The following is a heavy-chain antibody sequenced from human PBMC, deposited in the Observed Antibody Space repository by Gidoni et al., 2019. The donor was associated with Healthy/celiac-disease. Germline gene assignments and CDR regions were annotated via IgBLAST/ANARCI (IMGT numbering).Heavy chain of an antibody. D-gene: IGHD1-26*01. CDR1: GYTFTSYG. V-gene: IGHV1-18*01. CDR3: ERDERVGATRRGDY. CDR2: TSAYNGNT. Sequence: QVQLVQSGADVKKPGASVKVSCTASGYTFTSYGLSWVRQSPGQGLEWMGWTSAYNGNTNYAQKLNGRVTMTTDTSTSTAYMELRSLRCDETAVYYCERDERVGATRRGDYWGQGTLVTVSS. J-gene: IGHJ4*02.